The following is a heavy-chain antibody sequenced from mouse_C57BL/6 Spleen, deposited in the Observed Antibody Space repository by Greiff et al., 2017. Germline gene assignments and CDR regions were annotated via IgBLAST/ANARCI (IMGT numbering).Heavy chain of an antibody. CDR2: IDPENGGT. CDR1: GYTFTDYE. V-gene: IGHV1-15*01. Sequence: QVQLQQSGAELVRPGASVTLSCKASGYTFTDYEMHWVKQTPVHGLEWIGGIDPENGGTAYNQKFKGKAILTADKSSSTAYMELSSLTSEDSAVYYCTREGDYDRAWFAYRGQGTLVTVSA. J-gene: IGHJ3*01. D-gene: IGHD2-4*01. CDR3: TREGDYDRAWFAY.